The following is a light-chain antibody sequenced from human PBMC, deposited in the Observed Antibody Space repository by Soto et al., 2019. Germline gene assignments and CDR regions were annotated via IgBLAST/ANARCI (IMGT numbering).Light chain of an antibody. CDR2: QAS. CDR1: QSISSW. V-gene: IGKV1-5*03. J-gene: IGKJ1*01. CDR3: QQYDTYWT. Sequence: DIQMTQSPSTLSASVGDRVTITCRASQSISSWLAWYQQKPGKAPKLLIYQASSLETGVPSRFSGSASGTEFTLTISSLQPDDFATYYCQQYDTYWTFGQGTKVEIK.